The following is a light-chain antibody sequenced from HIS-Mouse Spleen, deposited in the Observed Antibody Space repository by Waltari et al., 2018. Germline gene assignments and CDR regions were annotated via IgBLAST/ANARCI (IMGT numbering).Light chain of an antibody. CDR1: ALPKKY. CDR2: EDS. V-gene: IGLV3-10*01. J-gene: IGLJ3*02. CDR3: YSTDSSGNWV. Sequence: SYELTQPPSVSVSPGQTARITCSGDALPKKYAYWYQQKSGQAHVLVIYEDSKRPAGIPERVSGSSSGTMATLTISGAQVEDEADYYCYSTDSSGNWVFGGGTKLTVL.